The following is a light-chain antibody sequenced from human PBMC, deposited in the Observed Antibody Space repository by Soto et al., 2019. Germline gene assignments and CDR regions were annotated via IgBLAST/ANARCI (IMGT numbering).Light chain of an antibody. CDR2: GAS. J-gene: IGKJ4*01. CDR1: QSVSSN. V-gene: IGKV3-15*01. CDR3: QQYNNWPPLLT. Sequence: EIVMTQSPATLSVSPGERATLSCRASQSVSSNLAWYQQKPGQAPRLLIYGASTGATGIPARFSGSGSGTEFTLTISSLQSEDFAVYYCQQYNNWPPLLTFGGGTKVEIK.